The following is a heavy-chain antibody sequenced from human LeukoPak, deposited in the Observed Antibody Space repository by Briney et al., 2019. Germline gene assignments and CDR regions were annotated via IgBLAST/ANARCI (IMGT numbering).Heavy chain of an antibody. V-gene: IGHV3-33*01. Sequence: GSSLRLSCSACGFTFRSCGLQWLRPAPPKGLQGVAVIWYDGSNKYYADSVKGRFTISRDNSKNTLHLQMNSLRAEDTAVYYCARDQREQQLVGNWYFDLWGRGTLVTVSS. CDR3: ARDQREQQLVGNWYFDL. J-gene: IGHJ2*01. CDR2: IWYDGSNK. CDR1: GFTFRSCG. D-gene: IGHD6-13*01.